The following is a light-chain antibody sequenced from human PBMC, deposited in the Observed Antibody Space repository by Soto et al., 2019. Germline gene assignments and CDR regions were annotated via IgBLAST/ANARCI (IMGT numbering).Light chain of an antibody. CDR1: STNIGSHT. CDR2: SSN. CDR3: AAWDDSLNGVV. V-gene: IGLV1-44*01. J-gene: IGLJ2*01. Sequence: QSVLTQPPSASGTPGQRVTISCSGSSTNIGSHTVNWYQQVPGTAPKLLIYSSNLRPSGVPDRFSGSKSGTSASLAISGLQSEDEADYCCAAWDDSLNGVVFGGGTKVTV.